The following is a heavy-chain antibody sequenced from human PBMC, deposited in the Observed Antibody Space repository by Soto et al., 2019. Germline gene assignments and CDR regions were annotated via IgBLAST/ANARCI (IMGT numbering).Heavy chain of an antibody. J-gene: IGHJ6*02. Sequence: VKVSCKASGYTFTGYYMHWVRQAPGQGLEWMGWINPNSGGTNYAQKFQGWVTMTRDTSISTAYMELSRLRSDDTAVYYCARGYCSGGSCYSVGRYYYYGMDVWGQGTTVSVSS. V-gene: IGHV1-2*04. CDR1: GYTFTGYY. CDR2: INPNSGGT. CDR3: ARGYCSGGSCYSVGRYYYYGMDV. D-gene: IGHD2-15*01.